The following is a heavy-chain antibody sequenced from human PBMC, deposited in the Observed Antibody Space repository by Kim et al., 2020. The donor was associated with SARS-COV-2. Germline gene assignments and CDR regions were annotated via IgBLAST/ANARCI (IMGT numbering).Heavy chain of an antibody. CDR3: ARDRGAAVEYFQH. Sequence: GGSLRLSCAASGFTFSSYAMHWVRQAPGKGLEWVAVISYDGSNKYYADSVKGRFTISRDNSKNTLYLQMNSLRAEDTAVYYCARDRGAAVEYFQHWGQGTLVTVSS. CDR1: GFTFSSYA. CDR2: ISYDGSNK. V-gene: IGHV3-30-3*01. D-gene: IGHD3-10*01. J-gene: IGHJ1*01.